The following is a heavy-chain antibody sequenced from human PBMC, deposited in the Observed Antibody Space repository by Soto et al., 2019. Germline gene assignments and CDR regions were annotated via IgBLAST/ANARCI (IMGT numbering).Heavy chain of an antibody. CDR1: GGTFSSYA. J-gene: IGHJ6*02. CDR2: IIPIFGTA. Sequence: SVKVSCKASGGTFSSYAISWVRQAPGQGLEWMGGIIPIFGTANYAQKFQGGVTITADESTSTAYMELSSLRSEDTAVYYSARGGGDFVEARSAWAKDHYYYGMDVWGQGTTVTVSS. D-gene: IGHD2-15*01. CDR3: ARGGGDFVEARSAWAKDHYYYGMDV. V-gene: IGHV1-69*13.